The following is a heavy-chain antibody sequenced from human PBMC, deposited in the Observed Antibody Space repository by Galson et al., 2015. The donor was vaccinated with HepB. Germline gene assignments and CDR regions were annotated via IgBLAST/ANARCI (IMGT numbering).Heavy chain of an antibody. D-gene: IGHD3-22*01. CDR3: ARDPIDYDSSGSLLPYFDY. Sequence: SLRLSCAASGFTFSSYWMSWVRQAPGTGLEWVANIKQAGSEKYYVDSVKGRFTISRDNAKNSLYLQMNSLRAEDTAVYYCARDPIDYDSSGSLLPYFDYWGQGTLVTVSS. CDR2: IKQAGSEK. CDR1: GFTFSSYW. V-gene: IGHV3-7*03. J-gene: IGHJ4*02.